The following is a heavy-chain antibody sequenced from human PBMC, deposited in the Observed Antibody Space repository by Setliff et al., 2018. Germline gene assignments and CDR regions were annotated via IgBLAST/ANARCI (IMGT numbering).Heavy chain of an antibody. CDR1: GYTFTNSG. V-gene: IGHV1-18*01. CDR2: ISAYSGNT. Sequence: ASVKVSCKASGYTFTNSGMTWVRQAPGQGLEWLGWISAYSGNTQYAQKVQGRVIMTTDTSTNTAYMDLRSLRSDDTAVYYCERLVRYCTTTTCQRTSGDDFWGQGTLVTVSS. J-gene: IGHJ4*02. D-gene: IGHD2-2*01. CDR3: ERLVRYCTTTTCQRTSGDDF.